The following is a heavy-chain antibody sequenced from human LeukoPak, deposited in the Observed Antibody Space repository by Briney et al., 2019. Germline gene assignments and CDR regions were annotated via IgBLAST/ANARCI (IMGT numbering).Heavy chain of an antibody. V-gene: IGHV4-38-2*02. D-gene: IGHD6-13*01. CDR1: GYSISSGYY. CDR2: IYHSGST. CDR3: ARDEQLGAFDI. Sequence: SETLSLTCTVSGYSISSGYYWGWIRQPPGKGLEWIGNIYHSGSTYYNPSLKSRVTISVDTSKKQFSLKLSSVTAADTAVYYCARDEQLGAFDIWGQGTMVTVSS. J-gene: IGHJ3*02.